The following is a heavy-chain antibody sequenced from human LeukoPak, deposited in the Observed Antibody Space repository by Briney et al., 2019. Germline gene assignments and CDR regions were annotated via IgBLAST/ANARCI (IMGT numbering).Heavy chain of an antibody. V-gene: IGHV3-23*01. CDR3: AKPLRDGGSYYFDY. CDR1: GFTFSSYA. J-gene: IGHJ4*02. D-gene: IGHD5-24*01. CDR2: ISGSGGST. Sequence: GGSLRLSCAASGFTFSSYAMSWVRQAPGKGLDWVSAISGSGGSTYYADSVKGRFTISRDNSKNTLYLQMNSLRAEDTAVYYCAKPLRDGGSYYFDYWGQGTLVPVSS.